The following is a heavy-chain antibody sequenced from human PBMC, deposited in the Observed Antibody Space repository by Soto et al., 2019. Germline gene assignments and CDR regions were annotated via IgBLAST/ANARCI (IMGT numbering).Heavy chain of an antibody. Sequence: GASVKVSCKASGYTFTSYGLSWVRQAPGQGLEWMGWISAYNGNTNYAQKFQGRVTMTTDTSTTTAYMELRSLRSDDTAVYYCVRDRYSGYDPGDTFDIWGQGTMVTVSS. CDR3: VRDRYSGYDPGDTFDI. J-gene: IGHJ3*02. CDR2: ISAYNGNT. CDR1: GYTFTSYG. V-gene: IGHV1-18*01. D-gene: IGHD5-12*01.